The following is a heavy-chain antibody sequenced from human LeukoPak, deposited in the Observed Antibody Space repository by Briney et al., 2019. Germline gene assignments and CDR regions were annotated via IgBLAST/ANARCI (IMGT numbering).Heavy chain of an antibody. D-gene: IGHD2-21*01. CDR3: SILLRAFDY. CDR2: NT. J-gene: IGHJ4*02. V-gene: IGHV4-30-4*08. Sequence: NPSQTLSLACSVSGGSISSGDYYWSWIRQHPGEGLEWIGYNTYYNPSLKSRVTISVDTSKNQFSLKLSSVTAADTAVYYCSILLRAFDYWGQGTLVTVSS. CDR1: GGSISSGDYY.